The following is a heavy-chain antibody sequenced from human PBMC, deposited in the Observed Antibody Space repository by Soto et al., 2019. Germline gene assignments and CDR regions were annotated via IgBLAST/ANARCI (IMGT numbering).Heavy chain of an antibody. CDR1: GFTFSGYW. CDR2: IKQDGSEK. J-gene: IGHJ4*02. D-gene: IGHD6-19*01. Sequence: EVQLVESGGNLVHPGGSLRLSCAASGFTFSGYWMSWVRQAPGKGLEWVANIKQDGSEKHYLDSVKGRFTISRDNAKNSVYLQMNSLRVEDTAVYYCARDGDGAVEFPFEYWGQGTLVTVSS. CDR3: ARDGDGAVEFPFEY. V-gene: IGHV3-7*05.